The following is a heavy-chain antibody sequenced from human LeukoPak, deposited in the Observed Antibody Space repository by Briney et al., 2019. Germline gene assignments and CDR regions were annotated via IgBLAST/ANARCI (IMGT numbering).Heavy chain of an antibody. CDR1: GFIFSSYA. D-gene: IGHD3-16*01. CDR3: AKASWVSTADAVL. CDR2: LRGNGDT. V-gene: IGHV3-23*01. J-gene: IGHJ4*02. Sequence: GSLRLSCAASGFIFSSYAISWVREAPARGLEWVSSLRGNGDTFYADSVKGRFTLSRDESRNTVYLHLNELRVEDTAVYYCAKASWVSTADAVLWGQGTVVTVSS.